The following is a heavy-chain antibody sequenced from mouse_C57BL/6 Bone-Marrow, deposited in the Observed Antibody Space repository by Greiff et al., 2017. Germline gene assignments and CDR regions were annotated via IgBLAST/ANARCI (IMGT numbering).Heavy chain of an antibody. V-gene: IGHV2-2*01. J-gene: IGHJ1*03. CDR3: AGNYYGSSSWYFDV. D-gene: IGHD1-1*01. Sequence: VQLQQSGPGLVQPSQSLSITCTVSGFSLPSYGVHWVRQSPGKGLEWLGVIWSGGSTDYNAAFISRLSISKDNSKSQVFFKMNSLQADDTAIYYCAGNYYGSSSWYFDVWGTGTTVTVSS. CDR1: GFSLPSYG. CDR2: IWSGGST.